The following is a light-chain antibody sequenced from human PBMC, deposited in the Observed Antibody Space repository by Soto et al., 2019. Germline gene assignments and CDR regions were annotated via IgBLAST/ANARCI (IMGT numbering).Light chain of an antibody. V-gene: IGLV2-14*01. CDR3: SSYTSSTLV. Sequence: QSVLTQPASVSGSPGQSIAISCPGTSSEVGRYSYVSCYQQQPGKAKKLLIYDVSNRPSGVFNRFSGSKSGNTASLTISGLQTEDEADYYCSSYTSSTLVFGAGTKVTVL. J-gene: IGLJ1*01. CDR1: SSEVGRYSY. CDR2: DVS.